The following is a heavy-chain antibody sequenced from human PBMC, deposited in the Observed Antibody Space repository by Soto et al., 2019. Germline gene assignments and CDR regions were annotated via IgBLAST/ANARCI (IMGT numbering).Heavy chain of an antibody. V-gene: IGHV1-69*02. Sequence: QVQLVQSGAEVKKPGSSVKVSCKASGGTFSSYTISWVRQAPGQGLEWMGRIIPILGIANYAQKFQGRVTITADKSPSTAYMELSSLRSEDTVVYYCAAPEGSSWYGYWGQGTLVTVSS. CDR1: GGTFSSYT. D-gene: IGHD6-13*01. CDR2: IIPILGIA. J-gene: IGHJ4*02. CDR3: AAPEGSSWYGY.